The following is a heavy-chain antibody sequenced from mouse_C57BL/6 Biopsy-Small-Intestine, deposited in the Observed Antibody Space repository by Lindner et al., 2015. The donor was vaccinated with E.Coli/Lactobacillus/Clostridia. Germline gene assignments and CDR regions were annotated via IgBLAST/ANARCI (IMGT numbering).Heavy chain of an antibody. CDR3: ARDRAGTGRDFDF. J-gene: IGHJ4*01. Sequence: SVKVSCKPSGYTFNRYGIAWVRQAPGQGLEWMGRITAYTGKTNFAQKFLGRLTMTTDSSASTAYMELTSLSLDDTAVYYCARDRAGTGRDFDFWGQGSLVTVSS. CDR1: GYTFNRYG. CDR2: ITAYTGKT. V-gene: IGHV1-7*01. D-gene: IGHD3-1*01.